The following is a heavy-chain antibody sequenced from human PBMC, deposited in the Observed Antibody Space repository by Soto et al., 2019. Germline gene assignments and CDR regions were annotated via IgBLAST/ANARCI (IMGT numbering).Heavy chain of an antibody. CDR3: AREGIAVAGRSSYYGMDV. V-gene: IGHV1-2*02. Sequence: ASVKVSCKASGYTFTGYYMHWVRQAPGQGLEWMGWINPNSGGTNYAQKFQGRVTTTRDTSISTAYMELSRLRSDDTAVYYCAREGIAVAGRSSYYGMDVWGQGTTVTVSS. J-gene: IGHJ6*02. CDR2: INPNSGGT. CDR1: GYTFTGYY. D-gene: IGHD6-19*01.